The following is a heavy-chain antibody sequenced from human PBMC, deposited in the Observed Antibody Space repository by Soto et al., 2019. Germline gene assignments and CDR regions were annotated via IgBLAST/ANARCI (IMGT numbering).Heavy chain of an antibody. CDR2: FDPEDGET. V-gene: IGHV1-24*01. J-gene: IGHJ4*02. Sequence: GASVKVSCKVSGYTLTELSMHWVRQAPGKGLEWMGGFDPEDGETIYAQKFQGRVTMTEDTSTDTAYMELSSLRSGDTAVYYCATDPLGYCSGGSCYRSFDYWGQGTLVTVSS. D-gene: IGHD2-15*01. CDR3: ATDPLGYCSGGSCYRSFDY. CDR1: GYTLTELS.